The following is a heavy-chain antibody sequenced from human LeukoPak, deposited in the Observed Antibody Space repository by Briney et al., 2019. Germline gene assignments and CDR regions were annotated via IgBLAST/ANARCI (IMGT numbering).Heavy chain of an antibody. V-gene: IGHV3-7*01. CDR1: GFTFSSYW. CDR2: IKQDGSEK. CDR3: ARLSYSDWLLPGFDY. Sequence: GGSLRLSCAASGFTFSSYWMTWVRQAPGKGLEWVANIKQDGSEKYYVDSVKGRFTISRDNAKNSLYLQMNSLRAEDTAVYYCARLSYSDWLLPGFDYWGQGTLVTVSS. D-gene: IGHD3-9*01. J-gene: IGHJ4*02.